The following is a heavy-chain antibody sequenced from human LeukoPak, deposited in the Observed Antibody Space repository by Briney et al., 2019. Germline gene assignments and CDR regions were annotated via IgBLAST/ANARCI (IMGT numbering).Heavy chain of an antibody. V-gene: IGHV1-69*04. J-gene: IGHJ4*02. CDR3: ARDSERAYYYDSSGYYPADYFDY. Sequence: SVNVSCKACGGTFSSYAISWVRQAPGQGLEWMGRIIPIFCIANYAQKFQGRVTNTADKSTSTAYMELSSLRSEDPAVYYCARDSERAYYYDSSGYYPADYFDYWGQGTLVTVSS. CDR2: IIPIFCIA. D-gene: IGHD3-22*01. CDR1: GGTFSSYA.